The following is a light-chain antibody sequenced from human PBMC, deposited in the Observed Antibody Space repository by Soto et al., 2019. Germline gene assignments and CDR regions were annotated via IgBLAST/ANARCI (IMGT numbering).Light chain of an antibody. V-gene: IGKV3-15*01. CDR1: QRVSSN. J-gene: IGKJ2*01. CDR2: GAS. Sequence: EIVMTQSPATLSVSPGERATLSCRASQRVSSNLAWYQQKPGQAPRLLIYGASTRATGIPARFGGSGSGTEFTLTISSLQSEDFAVYYCQQYNNWPRTFGQGTKLEIK. CDR3: QQYNNWPRT.